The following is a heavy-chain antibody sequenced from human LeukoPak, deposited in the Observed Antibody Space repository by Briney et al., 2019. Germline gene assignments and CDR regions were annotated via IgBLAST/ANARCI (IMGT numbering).Heavy chain of an antibody. D-gene: IGHD4-17*01. J-gene: IGHJ4*02. CDR3: AKDPRMYYGDYIIR. Sequence: ASVKVSCKASGYTFTRYYMHWVGQAPGQGGKWMGWINPNSGGTNYSQKFQGRVSMTRATSISTAYMELSSLRSDATAVYYCAKDPRMYYGDYIIRWGQGTLVIVSS. CDR1: GYTFTRYY. CDR2: INPNSGGT. V-gene: IGHV1-2*02.